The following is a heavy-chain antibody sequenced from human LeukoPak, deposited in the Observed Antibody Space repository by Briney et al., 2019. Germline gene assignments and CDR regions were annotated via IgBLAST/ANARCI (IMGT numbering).Heavy chain of an antibody. Sequence: GGSLRLSCAGSGFTVTSSYMTWVRQVPGKGLECVSAIYGTGTTYYADSVKGRFTVSRDSSSNTLHLQMNSLRAEDSAVYYCAREARYYDILTGFHNYSGVDVWGQGTTVTVSS. J-gene: IGHJ6*02. CDR3: AREARYYDILTGFHNYSGVDV. CDR2: IYGTGTT. CDR1: GFTVTSSY. V-gene: IGHV3-66*01. D-gene: IGHD3-9*01.